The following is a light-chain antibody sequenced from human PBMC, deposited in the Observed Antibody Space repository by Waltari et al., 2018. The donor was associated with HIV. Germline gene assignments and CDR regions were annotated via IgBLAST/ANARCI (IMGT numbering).Light chain of an antibody. CDR2: DAS. CDR1: QSVISY. V-gene: IGKV3-11*01. Sequence: EIVLTQSPATLSLSPGERVTLSCRASQSVISYLAWYQQKPGQAPRLLILDASNRATGVPARFSGSGSGTDFTLPISSLEPEDFAVYYCQQRSNWLFTFGPGTKVDIK. J-gene: IGKJ3*01. CDR3: QQRSNWLFT.